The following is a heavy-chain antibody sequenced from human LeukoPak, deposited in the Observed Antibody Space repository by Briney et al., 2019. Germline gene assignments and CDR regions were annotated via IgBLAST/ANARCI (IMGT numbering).Heavy chain of an antibody. CDR3: ARQYSGYDYYFDY. CDR1: GYPFTNYW. CDR2: IDPSDSYT. Sequence: GESLKISCKGSGYPFTNYWISWVRQMPGKRLEWMGRIDPSDSYTNYNPSFRGHITISADKSSSTAYLNWSSLKASDTAMYFCARQYSGYDYYFDYWGQGILVTVSS. D-gene: IGHD5-12*01. J-gene: IGHJ4*02. V-gene: IGHV5-10-1*01.